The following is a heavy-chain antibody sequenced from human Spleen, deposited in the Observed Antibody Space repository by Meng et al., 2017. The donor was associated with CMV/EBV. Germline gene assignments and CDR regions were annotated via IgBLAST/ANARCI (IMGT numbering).Heavy chain of an antibody. CDR3: ARVQFVRFLEWLHRGFWFDP. J-gene: IGHJ5*02. CDR2: IKNSEST. V-gene: IGHV4-34*01. CDR1: FSGYY. D-gene: IGHD3-3*01. Sequence: FSGYYWAWIRQPPRKGLEWIGEIKNSESTNVNPSLKSRVTISVDTSTNQFSLKLSSVTAADTAVYYCARVQFVRFLEWLHRGFWFDPWGQGTLVTVSS.